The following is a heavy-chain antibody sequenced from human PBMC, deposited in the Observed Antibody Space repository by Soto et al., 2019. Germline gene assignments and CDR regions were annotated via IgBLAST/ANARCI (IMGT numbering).Heavy chain of an antibody. D-gene: IGHD4-17*01. CDR2: INHSGRT. J-gene: IGHJ6*03. Sequence: SETLSLTCAVYGGSFSGYYWSWIRQPPGKGLEWIGEINHSGRTNYNPSLKSRVTISVDTSKNQVSLQLSSVTAADTAVYYCARRLGDYDYYYYYMDGWGKGTTVTVSS. V-gene: IGHV4-34*01. CDR1: GGSFSGYY. CDR3: ARRLGDYDYYYYYMDG.